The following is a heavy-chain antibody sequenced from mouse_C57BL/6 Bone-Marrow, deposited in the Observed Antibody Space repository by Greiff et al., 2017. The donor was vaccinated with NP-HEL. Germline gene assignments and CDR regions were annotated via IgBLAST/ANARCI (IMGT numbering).Heavy chain of an antibody. CDR3: TRARNAWFAY. CDR2: ISSGGDYI. J-gene: IGHJ3*01. D-gene: IGHD2-1*01. Sequence: EVKLVESGEGLVKPGGSLKLSCAASGFTFSSYAMSWVRQTPEKRLEWVAYISSGGDYIYYADTVKGRFTISRDNARNTLYLQMSSLKSEDTAMYYCTRARNAWFAYWGQGTLVTVSA. CDR1: GFTFSSYA. V-gene: IGHV5-9-1*02.